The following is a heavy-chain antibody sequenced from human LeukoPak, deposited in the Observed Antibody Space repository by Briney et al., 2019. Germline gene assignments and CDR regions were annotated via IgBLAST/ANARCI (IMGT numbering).Heavy chain of an antibody. Sequence: ASVKVSCKASGYTFTGYYMHWVRQAPGQGLEWMGWINPNSGGTNYAQKFQGRVTMTRDTSISTAYMELSRLRSDDTAVYYCVREDYYDSSGYENWGQGTLVTVSS. CDR1: GYTFTGYY. CDR2: INPNSGGT. D-gene: IGHD3-22*01. V-gene: IGHV1-2*02. J-gene: IGHJ4*02. CDR3: VREDYYDSSGYEN.